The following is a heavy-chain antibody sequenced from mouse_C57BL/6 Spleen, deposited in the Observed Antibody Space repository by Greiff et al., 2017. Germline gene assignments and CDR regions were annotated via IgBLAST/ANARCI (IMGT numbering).Heavy chain of an antibody. D-gene: IGHD1-1*01. Sequence: VKLMESGAELARPGASVKLSCKASGYTFTSYGISWVKQRTGQGLEWIGEIYPRSGNTYYNEKFKGKATLTADKSSSTAYMELRSLTSEDSAVYFCASGYGSSYVGAMDYWGQGTSVTVSS. CDR2: IYPRSGNT. CDR3: ASGYGSSYVGAMDY. J-gene: IGHJ4*01. CDR1: GYTFTSYG. V-gene: IGHV1-81*01.